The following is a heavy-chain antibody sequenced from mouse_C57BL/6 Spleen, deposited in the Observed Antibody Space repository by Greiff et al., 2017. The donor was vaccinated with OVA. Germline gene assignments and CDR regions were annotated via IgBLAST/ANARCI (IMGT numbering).Heavy chain of an antibody. CDR1: GFSLTSYA. CDR3: ARNLDTTVVAPFAY. CDR2: IWTGGGT. D-gene: IGHD1-1*01. V-gene: IGHV2-9-1*01. Sequence: VKLQQSGPGLVAPSQSLSITCTVSGFSLTSYAISWVRQPPGKGLEWLGVIWTGGGTNYNTALKSRMGISKDNSKSQVFLKMNSLQTDDTARYYFARNLDTTVVAPFAYWGQGTLVTVSA. J-gene: IGHJ3*01.